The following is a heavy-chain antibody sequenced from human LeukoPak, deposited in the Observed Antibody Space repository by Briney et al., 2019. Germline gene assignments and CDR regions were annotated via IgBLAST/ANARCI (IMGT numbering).Heavy chain of an antibody. CDR2: ISYDGSNK. CDR1: GFTFSSYG. Sequence: GRSLGLSCAASGFTFSSYGMHWVRQAPGKGLEWVAVISYDGSNKYYADSVKGRFTISRDNSKNTLYLQMNSLRAEDTAVYYCAKDRSTADSSGYWFDYWGQGTLVTVSS. D-gene: IGHD3-22*01. CDR3: AKDRSTADSSGYWFDY. J-gene: IGHJ4*02. V-gene: IGHV3-30*18.